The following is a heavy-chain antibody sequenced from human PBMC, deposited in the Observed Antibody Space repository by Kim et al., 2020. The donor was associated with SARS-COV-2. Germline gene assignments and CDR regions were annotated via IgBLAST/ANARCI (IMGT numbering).Heavy chain of an antibody. CDR3: ARGRSTIGGP. J-gene: IGHJ5*02. Sequence: SETLSLTCTVSGDSISYFYWSWIRQPPGKGLEWIGYIYNSGTTNYNPSLKSRVTISVDTSKNQFSLKLSSVTAADTAVYYCARGRSTIGGPWGQGTLVTVSS. CDR1: GDSISYFY. V-gene: IGHV4-59*13. CDR2: IYNSGTT. D-gene: IGHD3-16*01.